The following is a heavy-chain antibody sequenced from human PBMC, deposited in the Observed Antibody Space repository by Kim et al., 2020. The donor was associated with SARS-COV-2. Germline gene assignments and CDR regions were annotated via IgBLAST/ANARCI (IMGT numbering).Heavy chain of an antibody. CDR1: GGSFSGYY. Sequence: SETLSLTCAVYGGSFSGYYWSWIRQPPGKGLEWIGEINHSGSTNYNPSLKSRVTISVDTSKNQFSLKLSSVTAADTAVYYCARALTTVNYGMDVWGQGTTVTVSS. V-gene: IGHV4-34*01. D-gene: IGHD4-17*01. J-gene: IGHJ6*02. CDR3: ARALTTVNYGMDV. CDR2: INHSGST.